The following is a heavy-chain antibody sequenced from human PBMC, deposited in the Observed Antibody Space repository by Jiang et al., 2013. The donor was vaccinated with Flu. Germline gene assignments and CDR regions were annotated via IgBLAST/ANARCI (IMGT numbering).Heavy chain of an antibody. Sequence: VQLLESGGGLVQPGGSLRLSCSASGFTFSSYAMHWVRQAPGKGLEYVSAISSNGGSTYYADSVKGRFTISRDNSKNTLYLQMSSLRAEDTAVYYCVKDSPYSYGFPQYFDYWGQGTLVTVSS. V-gene: IGHV3-64D*06. CDR2: ISSNGGST. J-gene: IGHJ4*02. CDR3: VKDSPYSYGFPQYFDY. CDR1: GFTFSSYA. D-gene: IGHD5-18*01.